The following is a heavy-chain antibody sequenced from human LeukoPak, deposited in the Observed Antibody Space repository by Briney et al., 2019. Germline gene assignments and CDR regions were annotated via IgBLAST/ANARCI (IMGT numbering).Heavy chain of an antibody. J-gene: IGHJ4*02. CDR3: ARDGYYYGSGSYLFDY. D-gene: IGHD3-10*01. V-gene: IGHV4-34*01. CDR1: GGSFSGYY. CDR2: INHSGST. Sequence: PSETLSLTCAVYGGSFSGYYWSWIRQPPGKGLEWIGEINHSGSTNYNPSLKSRVTISVDTSKNQFSLKLSSVTAADTAVYYCARDGYYYGSGSYLFDYWGQGTLVTVSS.